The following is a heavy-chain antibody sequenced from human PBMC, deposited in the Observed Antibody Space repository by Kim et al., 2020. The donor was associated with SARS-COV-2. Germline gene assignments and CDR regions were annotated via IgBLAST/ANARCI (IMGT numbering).Heavy chain of an antibody. CDR1: GDDISSNRVA. J-gene: IGHJ4*02. Sequence: SQTLSLTCVISGDDISSNRVALSWIRQSPSRGLERLGSTYYRSKWFTDYAVSVKSRITINTDTSKNQFSLQLNSVTPEDTAVYYCVRYTGWWHFEYWGQG. CDR3: VRYTGWWHFEY. CDR2: TYYRSKWFT. V-gene: IGHV6-1*01. D-gene: IGHD6-19*01.